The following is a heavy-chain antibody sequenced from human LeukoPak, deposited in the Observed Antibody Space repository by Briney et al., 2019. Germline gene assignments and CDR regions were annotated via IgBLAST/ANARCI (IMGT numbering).Heavy chain of an antibody. J-gene: IGHJ4*02. CDR1: EGSISSYY. CDR3: ARDLYGSGSYSPLFDY. CDR2: IYYTGST. Sequence: SETLSLTCTVSEGSISSYYWSWIRQPPGKGLEWIGYIYYTGSTNYNPSLKNRVTISVDTSKSQFSLQLNSVTAADTAVYYCARDLYGSGSYSPLFDYWGQGTLVTVSS. D-gene: IGHD3-10*01. V-gene: IGHV4-59*12.